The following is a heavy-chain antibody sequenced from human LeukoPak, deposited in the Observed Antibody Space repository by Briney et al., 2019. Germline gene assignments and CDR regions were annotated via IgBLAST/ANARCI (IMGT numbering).Heavy chain of an antibody. J-gene: IGHJ6*03. CDR3: ARLAVAGTGRYYYMDV. CDR1: GGTFSSYA. CDR2: IIPIFGTA. V-gene: IGHV1-69*05. Sequence: SVKVSCKASGGTFSSYAISWVRQAPGQGLEWMGGIIPIFGTANYAQKFQGGVTITTDESTSTAYMELSSLRSEDTAVYYCARLAVAGTGRYYYMDVWGKGTTVTVSS. D-gene: IGHD6-19*01.